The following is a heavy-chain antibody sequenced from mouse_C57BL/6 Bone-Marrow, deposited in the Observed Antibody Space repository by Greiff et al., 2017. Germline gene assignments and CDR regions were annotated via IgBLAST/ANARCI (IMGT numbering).Heavy chain of an antibody. CDR2: IYPGDGDT. Sequence: VQLQQSGPELVKPGASVKISCKASGYAFSSSWMNWVKQRPGKGLEWIGRIYPGDGDTNYNGKFKGKATLTADKSSSTAYMQLSILTSEDSAVYFCARGPDYWGQGTTLTVSS. CDR3: ARGPDY. J-gene: IGHJ2*01. CDR1: GYAFSSSW. V-gene: IGHV1-82*01.